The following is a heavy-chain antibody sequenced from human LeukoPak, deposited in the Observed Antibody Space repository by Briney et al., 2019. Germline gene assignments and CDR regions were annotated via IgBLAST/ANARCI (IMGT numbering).Heavy chain of an antibody. CDR1: GFTFSSYS. J-gene: IGHJ3*02. CDR3: ARVQGALLCFGELGTDAFDI. D-gene: IGHD3-10*01. V-gene: IGHV3-21*01. CDR2: ISSSSSYI. Sequence: GGSLRLSCAASGFTFSSYSMNWVRQAPGKGLEWVSSISSSSSYIYYADSVKGRFTISRDNAKNSLYLQMNSLRAEDTAVYYCARVQGALLCFGELGTDAFDIWGQGTMVTVSS.